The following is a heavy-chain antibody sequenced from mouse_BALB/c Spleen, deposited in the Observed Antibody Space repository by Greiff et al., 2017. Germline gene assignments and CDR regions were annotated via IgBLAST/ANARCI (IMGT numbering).Heavy chain of an antibody. D-gene: IGHD1-3*01. CDR1: GYTFTSYW. CDR2: IYPGSGST. CDR3: TRSGLFLSFDY. V-gene: IGHV1S22*01. Sequence: LQQPGSELVRPGASVKLSCKASGYTFTSYWMHWVKQRHGQGLEWIGNIYPGSGSTNYDEKFKSKGTLTVDTSSSTAYMHLSSLTSEDSAVYYCTRSGLFLSFDYWGQGTTLTVSS. J-gene: IGHJ2*01.